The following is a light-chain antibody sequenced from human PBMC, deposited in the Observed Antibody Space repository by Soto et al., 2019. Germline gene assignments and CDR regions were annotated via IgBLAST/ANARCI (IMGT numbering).Light chain of an antibody. CDR1: SSNIGGNS. CDR3: GSWDSSLSACV. V-gene: IGLV1-51*01. J-gene: IGLJ1*01. Sequence: QSVMTQPPSVSAAPGQRVTISCSGSSSNIGGNSVSWYQQLPGTAPKLLIYDDDKRPSGIPDRFSGSKSGTSATLGITGFQTGDEADHYCGSWDSSLSACVFGTGTKVTVL. CDR2: DDD.